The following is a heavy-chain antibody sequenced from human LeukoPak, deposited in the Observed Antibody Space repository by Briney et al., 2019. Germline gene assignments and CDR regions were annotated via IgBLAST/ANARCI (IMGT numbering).Heavy chain of an antibody. CDR1: GYTFTGYY. Sequence: ASVKVSCKASGYTFTGYYMHWVRQSTGQALEWMGWINPNSVGTNYAQKFQGRVTMTRDTSISTAYMELSRLRSDDTAVYYCARGYYGSGSYYKWGWFDPWGQGTLVTVSS. J-gene: IGHJ5*02. D-gene: IGHD3-10*01. CDR2: INPNSVGT. V-gene: IGHV1-2*02. CDR3: ARGYYGSGSYYKWGWFDP.